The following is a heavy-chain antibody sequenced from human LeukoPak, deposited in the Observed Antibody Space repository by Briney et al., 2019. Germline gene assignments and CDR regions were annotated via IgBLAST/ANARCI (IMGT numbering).Heavy chain of an antibody. CDR2: ISGSGGST. V-gene: IGHV3-23*01. D-gene: IGHD3-22*01. CDR1: GFTFSSYA. CDR3: AREGVYDSSGYHDALDI. J-gene: IGHJ3*02. Sequence: GGSLRLSCAASGFTFSSYAMSWVRQAPGKGLEWVSAISGSGGSTYYADSVKGRFTISRDNSKNTLYLQMNSLRAEDTAVYYCAREGVYDSSGYHDALDIWGQGTMVTVSS.